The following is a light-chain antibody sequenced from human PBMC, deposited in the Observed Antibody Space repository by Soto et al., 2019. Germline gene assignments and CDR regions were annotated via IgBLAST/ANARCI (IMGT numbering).Light chain of an antibody. CDR3: QQYNNWAPWT. Sequence: EIVMTQSPATLSVSPGERATLSCRASQSVSSNLAWYQQKPGQAPRLLIYGASTRATGIPARFSGSGSGTEFTVTISSLQSEDFAVYYCQQYNNWAPWTFGQGTKVAIK. V-gene: IGKV3-15*01. J-gene: IGKJ1*01. CDR1: QSVSSN. CDR2: GAS.